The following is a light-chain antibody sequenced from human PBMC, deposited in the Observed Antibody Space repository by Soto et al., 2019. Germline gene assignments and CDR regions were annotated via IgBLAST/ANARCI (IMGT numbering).Light chain of an antibody. CDR2: GAS. CDR1: QSVSSN. Sequence: EIVMTQSQATLSVSPVERATLSFIASQSVSSNLAWYQQKPGQAPRLLIYGASTRATGIPARFSGSGSGAEFTLTIRSLQSEDFAVYFCQKCDYWPLNVGGGTKVDIK. V-gene: IGKV3-15*01. J-gene: IGKJ4*01. CDR3: QKCDYWPLN.